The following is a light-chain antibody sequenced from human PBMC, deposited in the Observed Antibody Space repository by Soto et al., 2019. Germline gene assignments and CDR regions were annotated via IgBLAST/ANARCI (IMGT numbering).Light chain of an antibody. CDR1: GSDVGGSNY. CDR3: SAYTSGSTRVV. CDR2: DVS. Sequence: QSALTQPASVSGSPGQSITISCTGTGSDVGGSNYVSWYQQHPGKAPKVMIYDVSKRPSGISNRFSGSKSGNTASLTISGLQIEDEADYYCSAYTSGSTRVVFGGGTKLTVL. J-gene: IGLJ2*01. V-gene: IGLV2-14*03.